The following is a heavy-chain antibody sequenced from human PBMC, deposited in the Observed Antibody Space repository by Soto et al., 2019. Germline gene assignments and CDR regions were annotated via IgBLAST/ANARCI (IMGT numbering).Heavy chain of an antibody. Sequence: ASVTQSVTCAVDGGNFIVYYWSWIRKHTGKGLEWIGYIYYSGSTNYNPSLKSRVTISVDTSKNQFSLKLSSVTAADTAVYYCARDRFDSVGDRGLDVWGKGTTVTVSS. D-gene: IGHD3-16*01. J-gene: IGHJ6*04. CDR3: ARDRFDSVGDRGLDV. V-gene: IGHV4-59*01. CDR1: GGNFIVYY. CDR2: IYYSGST.